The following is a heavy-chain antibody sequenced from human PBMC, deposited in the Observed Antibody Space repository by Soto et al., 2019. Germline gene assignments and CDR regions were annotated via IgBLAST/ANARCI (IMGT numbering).Heavy chain of an antibody. CDR2: INPNSGGT. Sequence: ASVKVSCKASGYTFTGDYMHWVRQAPGQGLEWMGWINPNSGGTNYAQKFQGRVTMTRDTSISTAYMELSRLRSDDTAVYYCASAGDTVATLPTSNWFDPWGQGTLVTVSS. CDR3: ASAGDTVATLPTSNWFDP. D-gene: IGHD5-12*01. J-gene: IGHJ5*02. CDR1: GYTFTGDY. V-gene: IGHV1-2*02.